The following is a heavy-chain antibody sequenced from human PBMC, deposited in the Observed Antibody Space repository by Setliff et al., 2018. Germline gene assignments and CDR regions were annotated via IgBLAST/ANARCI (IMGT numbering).Heavy chain of an antibody. CDR3: TTSLVGATDEDAFDI. Sequence: GGSLRLSCTASGFTFGDYAMSWVRQAPGKGLEWVGFIRSKAYGGTTEYAASVKGRFTISRDDSKSIAYLQMNSLKTEDTAVYYCTTSLVGATDEDAFDIWGQGTMVTVSS. D-gene: IGHD1-26*01. V-gene: IGHV3-49*04. CDR1: GFTFGDYA. J-gene: IGHJ3*02. CDR2: IRSKAYGGTT.